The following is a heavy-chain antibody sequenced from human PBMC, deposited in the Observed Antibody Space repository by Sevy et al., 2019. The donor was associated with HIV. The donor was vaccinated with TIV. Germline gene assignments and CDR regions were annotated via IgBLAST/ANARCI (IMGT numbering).Heavy chain of an antibody. CDR3: VKDVYGDYGGMDV. J-gene: IGHJ6*02. CDR2: ISGDGSKK. Sequence: GGSLRLSCEASGITFRSQGIHWVRQAPGQGPEWVAVISGDGSKKYYVDSVKGRFTISRDNSKNTLNLQMNNLRVEDTAVYYCVKDVYGDYGGMDVWGQGTTVTVSS. V-gene: IGHV3-30*18. D-gene: IGHD2-8*01. CDR1: GITFRSQG.